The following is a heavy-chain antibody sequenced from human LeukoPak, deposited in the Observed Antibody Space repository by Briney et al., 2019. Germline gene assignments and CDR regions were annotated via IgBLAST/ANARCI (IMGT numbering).Heavy chain of an antibody. Sequence: SETLSLTCTVSGGSISSYYWSWIRQPPGKGLEWIGYIHYSGRTNYSPSLKSRVTISLDMSKNQFSLRLGSVTAADTAVYYCAREWTPYFDYWGEGTLVTVSS. J-gene: IGHJ4*02. V-gene: IGHV4-59*01. CDR1: GGSISSYY. CDR2: IHYSGRT. CDR3: AREWTPYFDY. D-gene: IGHD3/OR15-3a*01.